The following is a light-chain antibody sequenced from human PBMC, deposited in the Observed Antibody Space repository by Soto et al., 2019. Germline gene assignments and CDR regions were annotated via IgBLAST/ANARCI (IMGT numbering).Light chain of an antibody. V-gene: IGKV3-15*01. CDR2: GAS. CDR1: QTVTTD. CDR3: HQYYTWPRT. Sequence: EIVMTQSPVTLSVSPGERATLSCRASQTVTTDLAWYQQKPGQAPRLVIHGASTRATDFPARFSGSGSGTEFTLTIISLKSEERAGYYCHQYYTWPRTFGQGTKVEIK. J-gene: IGKJ1*01.